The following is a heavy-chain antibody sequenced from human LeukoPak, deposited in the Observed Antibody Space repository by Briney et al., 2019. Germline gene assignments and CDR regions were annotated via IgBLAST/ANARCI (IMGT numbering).Heavy chain of an antibody. V-gene: IGHV1-69*04. CDR3: AREWFGEAYYYGMDV. D-gene: IGHD3-10*01. CDR2: IIPILGIA. CDR1: VGTFSSYA. J-gene: IGHJ6*02. Sequence: ASVNVSRKASVGTFSSYAISWLRQAPGQGLEWMGWIIPILGIANHAQKFQDTVTITPDKSTSTAYMKLSSLRSEDTAVYDCAREWFGEAYYYGMDVWGQGTTVTVSS.